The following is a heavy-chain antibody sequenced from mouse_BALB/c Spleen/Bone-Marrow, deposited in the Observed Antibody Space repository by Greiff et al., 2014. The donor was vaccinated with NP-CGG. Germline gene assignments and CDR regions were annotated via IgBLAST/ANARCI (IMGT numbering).Heavy chain of an antibody. CDR1: GFNIKDTY. J-gene: IGHJ3*01. CDR2: IDPANGNT. D-gene: IGHD1-1*01. V-gene: IGHV14-3*02. CDR3: AMYYYGSSLFAY. Sequence: VQLKESGAELVKPGASVKLSCTASGFNIKDTYMHWVEQRPEQGLEWIGRIDPANGNTKYDPKFQGKATITADTSSNTAYLRLSSLTSEDTAVYYCAMYYYGSSLFAYWGQGTLVTVSA.